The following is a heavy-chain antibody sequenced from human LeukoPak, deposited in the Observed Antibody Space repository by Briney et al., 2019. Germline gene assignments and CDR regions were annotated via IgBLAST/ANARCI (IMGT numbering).Heavy chain of an antibody. Sequence: SSVTVSCKASGYTFSAYYIHWVRQAPGQGLEWMGWINPISGGTNFAQKFQGRVTLTRDTSIGTAYMELSGLRSDDTAVYYCGSNTHQRVSSTAIAYWGQGILVIVAS. D-gene: IGHD2-21*02. CDR1: GYTFSAYY. CDR2: INPISGGT. V-gene: IGHV1-2*02. CDR3: GSNTHQRVSSTAIAY. J-gene: IGHJ4*02.